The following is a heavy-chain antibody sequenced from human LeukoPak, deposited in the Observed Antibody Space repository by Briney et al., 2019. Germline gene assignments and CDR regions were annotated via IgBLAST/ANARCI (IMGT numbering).Heavy chain of an antibody. CDR3: AGFPIVVVVAATQDY. CDR1: GFTFSSYA. Sequence: GGSLRLSCAASGFTFSSYAMHWVRQAPGKGLEWVAVISYDGSNKYYADSVKGRFTISRDNSKNTLYLQMNSLRAEDTAEYYCAGFPIVVVVAATQDYWGQGTLVTVSS. J-gene: IGHJ4*02. CDR2: ISYDGSNK. D-gene: IGHD2-15*01. V-gene: IGHV3-30-3*01.